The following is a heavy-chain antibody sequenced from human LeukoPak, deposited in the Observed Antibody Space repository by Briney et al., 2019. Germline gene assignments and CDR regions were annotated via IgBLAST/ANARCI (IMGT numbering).Heavy chain of an antibody. CDR3: AKLTDVVTYYYYYYMDV. Sequence: QPGGSLRLSCAASGFTFSSYGMHWVRQAPGKGLEWVAVISYDGSNKYYADSVKGRFTISRDNSKNTLYLQMNSLRAEDTAVYYCAKLTDVVTYYYYYYMDVWGKGTTVTVSS. CDR1: GFTFSSYG. D-gene: IGHD3-22*01. J-gene: IGHJ6*03. V-gene: IGHV3-30*18. CDR2: ISYDGSNK.